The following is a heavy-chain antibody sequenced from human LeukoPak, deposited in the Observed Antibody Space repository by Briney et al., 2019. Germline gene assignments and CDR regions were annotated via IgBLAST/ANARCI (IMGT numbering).Heavy chain of an antibody. D-gene: IGHD6-13*01. CDR3: VKDLSSSSWYEYWFDP. CDR2: ISSNGGST. J-gene: IGHJ5*02. V-gene: IGHV3-64D*06. Sequence: GGSLRLSCAASGFTVSSNYMSWVRQAPGKGLEYVSAISSNGGSTYYADSVKGRFTISRDNSKNTLYLQMSSLRAEDTAVYYCVKDLSSSSWYEYWFDPWGQGTLVTVSS. CDR1: GFTVSSNY.